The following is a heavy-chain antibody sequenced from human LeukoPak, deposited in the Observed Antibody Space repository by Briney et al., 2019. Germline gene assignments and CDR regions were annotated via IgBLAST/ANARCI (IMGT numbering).Heavy chain of an antibody. Sequence: GGSLRLSCAASGFTVSSNYMSWVRQAPGKGLEYVSTISINGDNTYYADSVKGRFTISRDNSKNTLYLQMSSLRAEDTAVYYCAKDQEYSYDYWGQGTQVTVSS. CDR3: AKDQEYSYDY. D-gene: IGHD2/OR15-2a*01. CDR1: GFTVSSNY. V-gene: IGHV3-64D*06. J-gene: IGHJ4*02. CDR2: ISINGDNT.